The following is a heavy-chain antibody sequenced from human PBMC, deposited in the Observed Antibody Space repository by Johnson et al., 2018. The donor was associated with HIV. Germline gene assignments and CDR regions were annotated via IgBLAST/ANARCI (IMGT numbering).Heavy chain of an antibody. Sequence: QMLLVESGGGVVQPGRSLRLSCAASAFTFRSFGMHWVRQSPGKGLQWVAVISYDGSNKYYADSVKGRFTISRDNSKNTLYLQMNSLRAEDTAVYYCARQPDNFWSSDAFDIWGQGTMVTVSS. CDR3: ARQPDNFWSSDAFDI. V-gene: IGHV3-30*03. D-gene: IGHD3-3*01. CDR2: ISYDGSNK. J-gene: IGHJ3*02. CDR1: AFTFRSFG.